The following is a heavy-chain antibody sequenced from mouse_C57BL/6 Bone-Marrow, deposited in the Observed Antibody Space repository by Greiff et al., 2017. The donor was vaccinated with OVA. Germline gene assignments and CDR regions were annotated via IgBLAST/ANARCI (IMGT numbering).Heavy chain of an antibody. CDR2: INPNNGGT. D-gene: IGHD1-1*01. CDR1: GYTFTDYY. V-gene: IGHV1-26*01. J-gene: IGHJ2*01. Sequence: EVQLQQSGPELVKPGASVKISCKASGYTFTDYYMNWVKQSPGKSLEWIGDINPNNGGTSYNQKFKGKATLTVDKSSSTAYMERRSLTSEDSAVYYGARENYYGSSLDDWGQGTTLTVSS. CDR3: ARENYYGSSLDD.